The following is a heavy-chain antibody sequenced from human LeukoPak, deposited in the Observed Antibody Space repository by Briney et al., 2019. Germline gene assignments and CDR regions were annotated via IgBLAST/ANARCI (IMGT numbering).Heavy chain of an antibody. CDR3: ASTYDWNYIGDWGNWFDP. D-gene: IGHD1-7*01. CDR2: INPNSGGT. Sequence: EASVKVSCXASGYTFTGYYMHWVRQAPGQGLEWMGWINPNSGGTNYAQKFQGRVTMTRDTSISTAYMELSRLRSDDTAVYYCASTYDWNYIGDWGNWFDPWGQGTLVTVSS. V-gene: IGHV1-2*02. CDR1: GYTFTGYY. J-gene: IGHJ5*02.